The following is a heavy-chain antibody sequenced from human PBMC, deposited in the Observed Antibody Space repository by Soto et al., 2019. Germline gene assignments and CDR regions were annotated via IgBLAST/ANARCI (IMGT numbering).Heavy chain of an antibody. CDR3: ARRLNLGSFDH. CDR1: GVSLTGYH. V-gene: IGHV4-59*03. D-gene: IGHD3-10*01. J-gene: IGHJ5*02. Sequence: PSETRSLTCNVSGVSLTGYHWNWIRQPPGKTLEWIGFVYHTGSVSYNPSLKGRASISVDRSKNQFSRRLTSVTAADTAVYYCARRLNLGSFDHWGQGTLVTVSS. CDR2: VYHTGSV.